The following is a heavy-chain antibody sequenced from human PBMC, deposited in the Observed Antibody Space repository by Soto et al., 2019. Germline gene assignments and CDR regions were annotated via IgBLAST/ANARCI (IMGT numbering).Heavy chain of an antibody. V-gene: IGHV5-10-1*01. CDR2: IDPSDSYT. J-gene: IGHJ6*04. Sequence: PGESLKISCKGSGYSFTSYWISWVRQMPGKGLEWMGRIDPSDSYTNYSPSFQGHVTISADKSISTAYLQWSSLKASDTAMYYCAAPKQLTMGYYYGRDVGGKGTTVTVPS. D-gene: IGHD2-2*01. CDR3: AAPKQLTMGYYYGRDV. CDR1: GYSFTSYW.